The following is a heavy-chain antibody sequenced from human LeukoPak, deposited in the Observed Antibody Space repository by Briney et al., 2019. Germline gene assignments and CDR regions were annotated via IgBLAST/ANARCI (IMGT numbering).Heavy chain of an antibody. V-gene: IGHV1-2*02. CDR3: ARAYEYGWFDP. J-gene: IGHJ5*02. D-gene: IGHD4/OR15-4a*01. CDR2: VNPKSGAT. CDR1: GYTFTDYY. Sequence: ASVRVSCKTSGYTFTDYYLHWLRQAPGQGLEWMGWVNPKSGATNYAQRFQGRVTMTWQTSISTGNMELSSLRSDDTAVYYCARAYEYGWFDPWGQGTLVPVSS.